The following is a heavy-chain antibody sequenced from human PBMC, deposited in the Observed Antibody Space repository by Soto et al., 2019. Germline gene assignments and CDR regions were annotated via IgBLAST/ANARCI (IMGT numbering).Heavy chain of an antibody. CDR1: GYTFTSYG. D-gene: IGHD6-19*01. V-gene: IGHV1-18*01. Sequence: AASVKVSCKASGYTFTSYGISWVRQAPGQGLEWMGWISAYNGNTNYAQKLQGRVTMTTDTSTSTAYMELRSLRSDDTAVYYCARDSSIAVAGPTGNYYYYYGMDVWGQGTTVTVSS. CDR2: ISAYNGNT. CDR3: ARDSSIAVAGPTGNYYYYYGMDV. J-gene: IGHJ6*02.